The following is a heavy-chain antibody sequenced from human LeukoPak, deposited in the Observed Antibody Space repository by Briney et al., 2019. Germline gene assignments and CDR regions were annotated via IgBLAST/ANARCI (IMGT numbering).Heavy chain of an antibody. CDR1: GFTFSSYS. V-gene: IGHV3-21*01. J-gene: IGHJ5*02. D-gene: IGHD2-15*01. CDR3: ARVGSPPGGKYNWFDP. CDR2: ISSSSSYI. Sequence: GGSLRLSCAASGFTFSSYSMNWVRQAPGKGLEWVSSISSSSSYIYYADSVKGRFTISRDNAKNSLYLQMTSLRAEDTAVYYCARVGSPPGGKYNWFDPWGQGTLVTVSS.